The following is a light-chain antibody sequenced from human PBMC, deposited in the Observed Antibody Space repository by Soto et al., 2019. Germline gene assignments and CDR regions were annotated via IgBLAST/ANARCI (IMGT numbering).Light chain of an antibody. J-gene: IGLJ3*02. V-gene: IGLV1-40*01. CDR2: GNR. CDR3: QAYDYSLTASV. CDR1: SSNLGAGYD. Sequence: QAVVTQPPSVSGAPRQRVTLSCTGNSSNLGAGYDVHWYQQLPGAAPKLVIFGNRNRPSGVPERFSGSKSGTSASLAITGLQAEDEADYYCQAYDYSLTASVFGGGTKLTVL.